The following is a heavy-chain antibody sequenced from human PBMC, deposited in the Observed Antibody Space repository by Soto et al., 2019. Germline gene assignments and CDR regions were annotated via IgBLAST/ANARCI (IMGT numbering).Heavy chain of an antibody. CDR3: AAEPGGGGY. CDR2: IYSGGYT. V-gene: IGHV3-53*01. CDR1: GFTVSNNY. Sequence: EVQLVESGGGLIQPGGSLRLSCAVSGFTVSNNYMSWVRQAPGKGLEGVSVIYSGGYTAYGDSVKGRFTISRDNSKNTLYLQMKTLGPHPAGFFYGAAEPGGGGYWGQGTLVTVSS. J-gene: IGHJ4*02. D-gene: IGHD3-10*01.